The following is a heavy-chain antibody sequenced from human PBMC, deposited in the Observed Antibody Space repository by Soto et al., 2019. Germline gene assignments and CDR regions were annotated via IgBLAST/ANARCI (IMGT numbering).Heavy chain of an antibody. D-gene: IGHD6-19*01. Sequence: PSETLSLTCTVSGGSISGYYWSWIRQPPGKRLEWIGYIIYSGSTNYNPPLQKRVTISADTSKNQFSLKLTSVTAADTAVYYCAKGWYSSGWNNYFDSWGQGXLVTVSS. V-gene: IGHV4-59*01. CDR1: GGSISGYY. CDR3: AKGWYSSGWNNYFDS. J-gene: IGHJ4*02. CDR2: IIYSGST.